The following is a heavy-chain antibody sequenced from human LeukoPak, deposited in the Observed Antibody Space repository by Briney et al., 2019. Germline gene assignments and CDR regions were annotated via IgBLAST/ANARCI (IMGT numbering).Heavy chain of an antibody. CDR3: AKYAVPAAYDAFDI. CDR1: GFTVSSNY. CDR2: IYSGGGT. V-gene: IGHV3-53*01. D-gene: IGHD2-2*01. Sequence: GGSLRLSCAASGFTVSSNYMTWVRQAPGKGLEWVSVIYSGGGTYYADSVKGRFTISRDNSKNTLYLQMNSLRAEDTAVYYCAKYAVPAAYDAFDIWGQGTMVTVSS. J-gene: IGHJ3*02.